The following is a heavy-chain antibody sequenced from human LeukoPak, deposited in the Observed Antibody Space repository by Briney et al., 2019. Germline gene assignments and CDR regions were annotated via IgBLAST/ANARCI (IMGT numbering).Heavy chain of an antibody. CDR1: GFTFSDYY. J-gene: IGHJ5*02. Sequence: GGSLRLSCAASGFTFSDYYMSWIRQAPGKGLEWVSYISSSGSTIYYADSVKGRFTISRDNVKNSLYLQMNSLRAEDTAVYYCARDQGSGSSNWFDPWGQGTLVTVSS. D-gene: IGHD3-10*01. CDR2: ISSSGSTI. V-gene: IGHV3-11*01. CDR3: ARDQGSGSSNWFDP.